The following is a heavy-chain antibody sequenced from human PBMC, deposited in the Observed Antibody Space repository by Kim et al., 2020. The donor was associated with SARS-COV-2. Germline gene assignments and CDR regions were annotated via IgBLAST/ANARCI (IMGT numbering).Heavy chain of an antibody. CDR1: GYTFNNFG. D-gene: IGHD3-10*01. CDR2: ISANNVDR. CDR3: ARDKYDYTTHYYGLD. Sequence: ASVKVSCKASGYTFNNFGISWVRQAPGQGLEWVGWISANNVDRQFAEKVQGRVTLTRDTSASTAYMELRSLRSDDTAVYYCARDKYDYTTHYYGLDWGQGTLVTVSS. V-gene: IGHV1-18*01. J-gene: IGHJ4*02.